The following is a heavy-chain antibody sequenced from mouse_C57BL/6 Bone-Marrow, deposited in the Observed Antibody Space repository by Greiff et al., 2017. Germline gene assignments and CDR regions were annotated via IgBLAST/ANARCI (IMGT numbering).Heavy chain of an antibody. Sequence: EVHLVESGGGLVKPGGSLKLSCAASGFTFSSYTMSWVRQTPEKRLEWVATLSGGGGNTYYPDSVKGRFTISRDNAKNTLYLQMSSLRSEDTALYYGARRHYYGTLFAYWGQGTLVTVSA. J-gene: IGHJ3*01. V-gene: IGHV5-9*01. CDR2: LSGGGGNT. CDR1: GFTFSSYT. D-gene: IGHD1-1*01. CDR3: ARRHYYGTLFAY.